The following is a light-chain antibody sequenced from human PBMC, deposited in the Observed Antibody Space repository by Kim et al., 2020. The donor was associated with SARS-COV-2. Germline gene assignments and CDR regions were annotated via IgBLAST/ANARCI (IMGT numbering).Light chain of an antibody. V-gene: IGLV1-51*01. CDR3: GTWDSSLSGVV. CDR1: SSNIGSNY. Sequence: QSVLTQPPSVSASPGQKVTISCSGSSSNIGSNYFSWYQHLPRTTPKLLIYDNDNRPSGIPDRFSASKSGTSATLDITGLQTGDEADYYCGTWDSSLSGVVFGGGTQLTVL. J-gene: IGLJ7*01. CDR2: DND.